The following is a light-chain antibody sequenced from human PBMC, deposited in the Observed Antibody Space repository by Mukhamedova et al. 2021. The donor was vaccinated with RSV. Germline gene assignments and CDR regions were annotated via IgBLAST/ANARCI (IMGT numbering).Light chain of an antibody. J-gene: IGKJ4*01. V-gene: IGKV1-39*01. Sequence: TWGASQSIGTYFNWYQQKPGKAPNLLIFAASSLQSGVPSRFSGSGSGTEFTLTISSLQPDDFATYYCQQTSSIPTTFGGGTTVEVK. CDR3: QQTSSIPTT. CDR1: QSIGTY. CDR2: AAS.